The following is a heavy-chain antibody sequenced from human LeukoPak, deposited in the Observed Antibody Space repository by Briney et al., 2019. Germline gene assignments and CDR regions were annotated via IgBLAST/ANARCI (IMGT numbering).Heavy chain of an antibody. CDR3: ARGLLYGGSHWAPTIDY. CDR2: INHSGST. D-gene: IGHD1-26*01. Sequence: SETLSLTCAVYGGSFSGYYWSWIRQPPGQGLECIGEINHSGSTNYNPSLKSRVTISVDTSKNQFSLKLSSVTAADTAVYYCARGLLYGGSHWAPTIDYWGQGTLVTVSS. J-gene: IGHJ4*02. V-gene: IGHV4-34*01. CDR1: GGSFSGYY.